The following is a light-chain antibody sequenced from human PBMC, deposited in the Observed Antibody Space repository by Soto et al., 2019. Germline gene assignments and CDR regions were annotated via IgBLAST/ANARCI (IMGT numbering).Light chain of an antibody. CDR3: QPYGSSST. CDR1: QSVSGTH. Sequence: IVRTLSPGTLSLSPGERATLSCRASQSVSGTHLAWYQQKPGQAPRLLIYGASSRATGIPDRFSGRGSGTDFTLTISRLEPEDFAVYYCQPYGSSSTFGQGTNVDVK. J-gene: IGKJ1*01. CDR2: GAS. V-gene: IGKV3-20*01.